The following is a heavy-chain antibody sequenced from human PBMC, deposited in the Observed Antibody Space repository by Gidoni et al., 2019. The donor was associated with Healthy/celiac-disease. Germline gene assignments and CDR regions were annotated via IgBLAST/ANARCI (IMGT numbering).Heavy chain of an antibody. D-gene: IGHD6-19*01. J-gene: IGHJ5*02. Sequence: QVQLVESGGGVVQPGGSLRLSCAASGFTFSNYGMHWIRQAPGKGLEWVSFIRYDGSNEYYAGSVKGRFTISRDNSENTLHLQMTSLRAEDTAVYYCAKDFRAGYSSNWYATWGQGTLVTVSS. CDR3: AKDFRAGYSSNWYAT. V-gene: IGHV3-30*02. CDR1: GFTFSNYG. CDR2: IRYDGSNE.